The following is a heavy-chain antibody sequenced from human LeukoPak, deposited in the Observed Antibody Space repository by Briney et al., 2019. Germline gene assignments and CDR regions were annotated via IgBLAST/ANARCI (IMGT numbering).Heavy chain of an antibody. CDR3: ARSSGTYHFDY. D-gene: IGHD1-26*01. J-gene: IGHJ4*02. CDR1: GFTFSSYG. CDR2: ISSSGTTI. Sequence: GGSLRLSCAASGFTFSSYGMSWVRQAPGKGLEWVSYISSSGTTIYYADSVKGRFTISRDNAKNSLFLQVNSLRAEDTAVYYCARSSGTYHFDYWGQGTLVTVSS. V-gene: IGHV3-48*04.